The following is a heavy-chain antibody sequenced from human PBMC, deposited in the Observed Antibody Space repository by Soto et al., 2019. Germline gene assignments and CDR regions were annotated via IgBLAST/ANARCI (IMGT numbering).Heavy chain of an antibody. CDR3: AKATAFRGVTYSTDY. D-gene: IGHD3-10*01. J-gene: IGHJ4*02. Sequence: GGSLRLSCAASGFTFSSYAMTWVRQAPGKGLEWVSAISGSGGSTYYADSVKGRFTISRDNSKSTLYLQMNSLRAEDTAVYYCAKATAFRGVTYSTDYWGQGTLVTVSS. V-gene: IGHV3-23*01. CDR2: ISGSGGST. CDR1: GFTFSSYA.